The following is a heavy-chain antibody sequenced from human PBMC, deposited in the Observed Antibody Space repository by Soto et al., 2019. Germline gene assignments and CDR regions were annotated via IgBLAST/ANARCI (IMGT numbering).Heavy chain of an antibody. CDR1: GYSFSTYY. CDR3: ARGYTSGWYMGY. D-gene: IGHD6-19*01. CDR2: INPGGGST. V-gene: IGHV1-46*01. Sequence: GESLKISCKASGYSFSTYYMHWVRQAPGQGLEWMGIINPGGGSTSYAQKFQGRVTMTRDTSTGTVYMEVSSLRSEDTAVYYCARGYTSGWYMGYWGQGTRVTVSS. J-gene: IGHJ4*02.